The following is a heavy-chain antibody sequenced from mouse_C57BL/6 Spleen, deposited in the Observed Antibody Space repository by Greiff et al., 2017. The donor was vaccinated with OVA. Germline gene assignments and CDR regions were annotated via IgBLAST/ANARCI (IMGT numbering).Heavy chain of an antibody. CDR2: ISSGGDYI. CDR1: GFTFSSYA. V-gene: IGHV5-9-1*02. J-gene: IGHJ3*01. Sequence: EVQGVESGEGLVKPGGSLKLSCAASGFTFSSYAMSWVRQTPEKRLEWVAYISSGGDYIYYADTVKGRFTISRDNARNTLYLQMSSLKSEDTAMYYCTRGGYGNPFAYWGQGTLVTVSA. D-gene: IGHD2-10*02. CDR3: TRGGYGNPFAY.